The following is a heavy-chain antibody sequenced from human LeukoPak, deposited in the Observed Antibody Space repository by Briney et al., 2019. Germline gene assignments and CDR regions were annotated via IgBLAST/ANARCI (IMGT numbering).Heavy chain of an antibody. CDR3: ATRLRGVIRFAFDI. J-gene: IGHJ3*02. D-gene: IGHD3-10*01. CDR2: INPNSGGA. Sequence: ASVKVSCKASRYTFTGYYMHWVRQAPGQGREWMGWINPNSGGANYAQKFQGRVTMTRDTSISTAYMELSRLRSDDTAVYYCATRLRGVIRFAFDIWGQGTMVTVSS. V-gene: IGHV1-2*02. CDR1: RYTFTGYY.